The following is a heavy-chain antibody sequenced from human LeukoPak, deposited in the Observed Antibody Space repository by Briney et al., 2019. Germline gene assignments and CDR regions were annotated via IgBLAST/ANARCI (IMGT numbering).Heavy chain of an antibody. CDR1: GFALSTYE. D-gene: IGHD2-15*01. CDR2: ITSSGSPT. J-gene: IGHJ3*02. Sequence: GGSLRLSCAASGFALSTYEMTWVRQAPGKGLEWISFITSSGSPTFYADSVKGRFTIFRDTAKNSLFLQMNNLRGEDTAVYYCARDISSSTRAFDIWGQGTMVTVS. V-gene: IGHV3-48*03. CDR3: ARDISSSTRAFDI.